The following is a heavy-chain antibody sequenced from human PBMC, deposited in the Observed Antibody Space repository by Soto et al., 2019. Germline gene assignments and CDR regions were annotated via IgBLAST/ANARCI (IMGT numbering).Heavy chain of an antibody. CDR1: GFTFSSYS. CDR3: ARDENYLSKHDY. D-gene: IGHD1-7*01. CDR2: ISSTSSSI. Sequence: GGSLRLSCAASGFTFSSYSMNWVRQAPGKGLEWVSYISSTSSSIYYADSVKGRFIISRDNAKNSLYLQMNSLRAEDTAVYYCARDENYLSKHDYWGQGTLVTVSS. J-gene: IGHJ4*02. V-gene: IGHV3-48*01.